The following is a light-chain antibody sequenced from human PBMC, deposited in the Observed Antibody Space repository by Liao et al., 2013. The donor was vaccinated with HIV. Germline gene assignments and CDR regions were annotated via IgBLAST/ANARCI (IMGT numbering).Light chain of an antibody. CDR2: YDR. V-gene: IGLV3-25*03. CDR3: QSADSSGTCPV. Sequence: SYELTQPPSVSVSPGQTASITCSGDKLGDKFACWYQQRPGQAPVLLIYYDRARPSGISERFSGSSSGTTVTLTISGVQAEDEADYYCQSADSSGTCPVFGGGTKLTVL. CDR1: KLGDKF. J-gene: IGLJ3*02.